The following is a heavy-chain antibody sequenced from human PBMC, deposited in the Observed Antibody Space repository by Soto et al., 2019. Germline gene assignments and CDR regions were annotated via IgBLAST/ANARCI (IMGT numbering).Heavy chain of an antibody. CDR2: IIPIFGTA. CDR3: ARWVREYRSSSDDY. D-gene: IGHD6-6*01. Sequence: GASVKVSCKASGGTFSSYAISWVRQAPGQGLEWMGGIIPIFGTANYAQKFQGRVTITADESTSTAYMELSSLRSEDTAVYYCARWVREYRSSSDDYWGQGTQVTV. J-gene: IGHJ4*02. CDR1: GGTFSSYA. V-gene: IGHV1-69*13.